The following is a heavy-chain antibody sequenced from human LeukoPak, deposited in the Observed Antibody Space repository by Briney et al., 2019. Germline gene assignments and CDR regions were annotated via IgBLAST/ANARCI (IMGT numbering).Heavy chain of an antibody. CDR2: IYNTNTGST. CDR1: GASISNYY. J-gene: IGHJ3*02. CDR3: ARGALLYAGNPHDGFDI. Sequence: SETLSLTCTVPGASISNYYWSWIRRPPGEGLEWIGYIYNTNTGSTNNNLSLKSRVTISVDTSENQFSLKVSSVTAADTAFYYCARGALLYAGNPHDGFDIWGQGTMVTVSS. D-gene: IGHD4-23*01. V-gene: IGHV4-59*12.